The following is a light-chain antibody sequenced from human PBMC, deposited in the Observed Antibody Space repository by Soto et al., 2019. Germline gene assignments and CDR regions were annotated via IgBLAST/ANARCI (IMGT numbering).Light chain of an antibody. CDR1: QSVSSSY. J-gene: IGKJ2*01. V-gene: IGKV3-20*01. CDR2: GAS. CDR3: QQQGRSPMYT. Sequence: EIVLTQSPGTLSLSPGERATLSCRASQSVSSSYFAWYQQKPGQAPRLLIYGASSRATGIPDRFSGSGSGTDFTLTISRLEPEDFAVYYCQQQGRSPMYTFGQGTKLEIK.